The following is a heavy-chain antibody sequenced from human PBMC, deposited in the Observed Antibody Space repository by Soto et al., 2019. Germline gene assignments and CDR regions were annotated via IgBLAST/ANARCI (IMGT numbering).Heavy chain of an antibody. J-gene: IGHJ4*02. Sequence: LRLSCAASGFTFSSYAISWVRQAPGKGLEWVSAISGSGGSTYYADSVKGRFTISRDNSKNTLYLQMNSLRAEDTAVYYCAKDHGTIFGVVTSTGYFDYWGQGTLVTVSS. CDR1: GFTFSSYA. CDR3: AKDHGTIFGVVTSTGYFDY. V-gene: IGHV3-23*01. CDR2: ISGSGGST. D-gene: IGHD3-3*01.